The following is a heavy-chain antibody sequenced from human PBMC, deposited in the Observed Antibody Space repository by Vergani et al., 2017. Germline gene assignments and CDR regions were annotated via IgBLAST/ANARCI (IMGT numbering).Heavy chain of an antibody. J-gene: IGHJ4*02. V-gene: IGHV3-9*01. CDR2: ISWNRGKI. D-gene: IGHD3-16*01. CDR3: VKDTGIQLWQHFES. CDR1: GATFRSNT. Sequence: VQLVQSGAEVKKPGSSVKVSCKASGATFRSNTISWVRQVPGQGLEWVSGISWNRGKIAYADSVKGRFTISRDTAKKSLYLQMNNLRPEDTAFYYCVKDTGIQLWQHFESWGQGILVTVSS.